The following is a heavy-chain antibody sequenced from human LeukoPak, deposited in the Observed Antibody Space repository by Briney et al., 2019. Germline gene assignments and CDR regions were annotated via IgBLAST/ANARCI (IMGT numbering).Heavy chain of an antibody. Sequence: GGSLRLSCAASGMTFRSHWLSWVRQVPGKGLEWVAKISQDGSRTDYVDSVRGRFTISRDNAKNSLYLQMNSLRADDTAVYYCARSYRSGNKCYSDWYFDLWGRGTQVIVSS. J-gene: IGHJ2*01. CDR2: ISQDGSRT. D-gene: IGHD3-16*02. CDR3: ARSYRSGNKCYSDWYFDL. V-gene: IGHV3-7*03. CDR1: GMTFRSHW.